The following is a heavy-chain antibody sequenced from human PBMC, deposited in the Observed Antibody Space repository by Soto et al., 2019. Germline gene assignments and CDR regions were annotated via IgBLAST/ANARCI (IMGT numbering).Heavy chain of an antibody. Sequence: SETLSLTCTVSGGSISSYYWSWIRQPPGKGLEWIGYIYYSGSTNYNPSLKSRVTISVDTSKNQFSLKLSSVTAADTAVYYCAREAGSGNYFDYWGQGTLVTVSS. CDR2: IYYSGST. J-gene: IGHJ4*02. D-gene: IGHD1-26*01. CDR1: GGSISSYY. V-gene: IGHV4-59*01. CDR3: AREAGSGNYFDY.